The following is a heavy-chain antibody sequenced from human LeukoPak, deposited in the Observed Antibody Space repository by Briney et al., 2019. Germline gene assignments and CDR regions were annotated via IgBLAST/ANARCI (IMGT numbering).Heavy chain of an antibody. CDR1: GGSVGSGGHF. V-gene: IGHV4-61*08. D-gene: IGHD1-26*01. CDR3: ARTKSQSGSYRYYFDS. Sequence: ASEPLSLTCAVSGGSVGSGGHFWSWIRQPPGKGLEWIGYIYSTRSINYNPSLKSRITMSVDTSKNQFSLKLSSGIAADTAVYYCARTKSQSGSYRYYFDSWGQGTLVTVSS. J-gene: IGHJ4*02. CDR2: IYSTRSI.